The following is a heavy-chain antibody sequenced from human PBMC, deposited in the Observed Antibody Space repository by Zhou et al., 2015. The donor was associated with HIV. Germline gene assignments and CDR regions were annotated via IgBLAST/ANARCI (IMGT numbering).Heavy chain of an antibody. J-gene: IGHJ4*02. CDR3: ARDSPLGADSSGWYLIHASYYFDY. D-gene: IGHD6-19*01. V-gene: IGHV1-46*01. CDR1: GYTFTSYY. Sequence: QVQLVQSGAEVKKPGASVKVSCKASGYTFTSYYMHWVRQAPGQGLEWMGIINPSGGSTSYAQKFQGRVTMTRDTSTSTVYMELSSLRSEDTAVYYCARDSPLGADSSGWYLIHASYYFDYWGQGTLVTVSS. CDR2: INPSGGST.